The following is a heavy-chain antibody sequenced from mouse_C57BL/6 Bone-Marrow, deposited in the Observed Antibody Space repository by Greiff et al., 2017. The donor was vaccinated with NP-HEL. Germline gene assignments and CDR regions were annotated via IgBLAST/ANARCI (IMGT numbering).Heavy chain of an antibody. CDR2: IYPGSGST. V-gene: IGHV1-55*01. J-gene: IGHJ3*01. Sequence: QVHVKQPGAELVKPGASVKMSCKASGYTFTSYWITWVKQRPGQGLEWIGDIYPGSGSTNYNEKFKSKATLTVDTSSSTAYMQLSSLTSEDSAVYYCASRWFAYWGQGTLVTVSA. CDR1: GYTFTSYW. CDR3: ASRWFAY.